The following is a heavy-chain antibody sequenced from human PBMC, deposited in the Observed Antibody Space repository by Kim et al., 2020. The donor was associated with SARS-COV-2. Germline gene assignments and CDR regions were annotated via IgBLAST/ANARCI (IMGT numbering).Heavy chain of an antibody. J-gene: IGHJ4*02. Sequence: ASVKVSCKASGYTFTSYAMHWVRQAPGQRLEWMGWINAGNGNTKYSQKFQGRVTITRDTSASTAYMELSSLRSEDTAVYYCARGEKYYYDSSGYYHTGFDYWGQGTLVTVSS. CDR3: ARGEKYYYDSSGYYHTGFDY. CDR2: INAGNGNT. D-gene: IGHD3-22*01. CDR1: GYTFTSYA. V-gene: IGHV1-3*01.